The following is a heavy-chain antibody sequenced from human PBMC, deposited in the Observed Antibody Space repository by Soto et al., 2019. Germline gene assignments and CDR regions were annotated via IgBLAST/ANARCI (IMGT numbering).Heavy chain of an antibody. D-gene: IGHD6-13*01. CDR3: ARDGNRIAAAATVLYYYYGMDV. Sequence: QVQLVQSGAEVKKPGSSVKVSCKASGGTFSSYAISWVRQAPGQGLEWMGGIIPIFGTANYAQKFQGRVTITADESTSTAYMELSSLRSEDTAVDYCARDGNRIAAAATVLYYYYGMDVWGQGTTVTVSS. J-gene: IGHJ6*02. V-gene: IGHV1-69*01. CDR1: GGTFSSYA. CDR2: IIPIFGTA.